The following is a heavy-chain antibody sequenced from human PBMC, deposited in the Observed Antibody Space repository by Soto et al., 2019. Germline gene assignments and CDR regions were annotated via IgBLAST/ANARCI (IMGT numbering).Heavy chain of an antibody. V-gene: IGHV3-23*01. J-gene: IGHJ4*02. D-gene: IGHD1-26*01. Sequence: HPGGSLRLSCAASGFTFSSYAMSWVRQAPGKGLEWVSAISGSGGSTYYADSVKGRFTISRDNSKNTLYLQMNSLRAEDTAVYYCAKDSKWSYLYDYWGQGTLVTVSS. CDR1: GFTFSSYA. CDR2: ISGSGGST. CDR3: AKDSKWSYLYDY.